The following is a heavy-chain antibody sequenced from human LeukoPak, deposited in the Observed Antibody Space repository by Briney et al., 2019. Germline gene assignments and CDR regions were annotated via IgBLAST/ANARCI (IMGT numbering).Heavy chain of an antibody. V-gene: IGHV3-21*01. CDR1: GFTFSDYY. J-gene: IGHJ4*02. CDR3: ASLSDSMGDY. Sequence: PGGSLRLSCAASGFTFSDYYMSWVRQAPGKGLEWVSSISSSSSYIYYADSVKGRFTISRDNAKNSLYLQMNSLRAEDTAVYYCASLSDSMGDYWGQGTLVTVSS. CDR2: ISSSSSYI. D-gene: IGHD3-22*01.